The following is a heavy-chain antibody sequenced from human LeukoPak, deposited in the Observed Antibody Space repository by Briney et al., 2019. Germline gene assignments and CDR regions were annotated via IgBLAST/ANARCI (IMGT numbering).Heavy chain of an antibody. CDR2: ISNTGSVI. CDR3: GKDISAGGMDV. J-gene: IGHJ6*02. CDR1: GSTFSSHT. D-gene: IGHD3-10*01. Sequence: GGSLRLSCAASGSTFSSHTMNWVRQAPGKGLEWISYISNTGSVIYYADSVKGRFTISRDNSKNTLYLQMNSLRAEDTAVYYCGKDISAGGMDVWGQGTTVTVSS. V-gene: IGHV3-48*01.